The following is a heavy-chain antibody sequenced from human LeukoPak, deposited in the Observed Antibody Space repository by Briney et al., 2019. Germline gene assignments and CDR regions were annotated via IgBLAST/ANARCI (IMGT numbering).Heavy chain of an antibody. Sequence: PGGSLRLSCAVSGFRVSDYYMSWVHQAPGKGLEWVGLIRDSGEAFYADFARGRFAISRNESENTLYLQMNSLRVEDTAVYFCARYRAANQDWVEFDPWGQGTPVIVSS. CDR3: ARYRAANQDWVEFDP. CDR2: IRDSGEA. J-gene: IGHJ5*02. D-gene: IGHD3/OR15-3a*01. CDR1: GFRVSDYY. V-gene: IGHV3-66*02.